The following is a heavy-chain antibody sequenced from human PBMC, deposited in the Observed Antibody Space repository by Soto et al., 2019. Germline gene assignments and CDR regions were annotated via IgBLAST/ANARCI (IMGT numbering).Heavy chain of an antibody. CDR3: ESYRTLGC. CDR2: IKEDGSEK. D-gene: IGHD1-26*01. Sequence: GGSLRLSCAASGFTFSSYAMSWVRQAPGKGLEWVASIKEDGSEKIYVDSVKGRLSISRDSAKNSLHLQMNNLRAEDAAIYYCESYRTLGCWGKGTQVNVS. CDR1: GFTFSSYA. J-gene: IGHJ4*02. V-gene: IGHV3-7*03.